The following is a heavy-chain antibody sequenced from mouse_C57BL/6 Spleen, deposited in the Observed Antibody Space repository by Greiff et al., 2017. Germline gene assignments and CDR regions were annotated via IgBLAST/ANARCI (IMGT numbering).Heavy chain of an antibody. CDR2: ISSGSSTI. CDR1: GFTFSDYG. CDR3: AREGYYGSSYAWFAY. Sequence: EVQLVESGGGLVKPGGSLKLSCAASGFTFSDYGMHWVRQAPEKGLEWVAYISSGSSTINYADTVKGRFTISRDNAKNTLFLQMTSLRSEDTAMYYGAREGYYGSSYAWFAYWGQGTLVTVSA. V-gene: IGHV5-17*01. D-gene: IGHD1-1*01. J-gene: IGHJ3*01.